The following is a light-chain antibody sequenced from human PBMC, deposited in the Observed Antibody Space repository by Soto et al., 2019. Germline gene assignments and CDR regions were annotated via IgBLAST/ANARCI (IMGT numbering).Light chain of an antibody. J-gene: IGLJ1*01. Sequence: QSVLTQPPSASGTPGQRVTISCCGSSSNIGSNTVNWYQQLPGTAPKLLIYNNNQRPSGVPDRFSGSKSGTSACLAISGLQSEDEADYYCAAWDDSLNGLVFGTGTKLTVL. CDR3: AAWDDSLNGLV. V-gene: IGLV1-44*01. CDR2: NNN. CDR1: SSNIGSNT.